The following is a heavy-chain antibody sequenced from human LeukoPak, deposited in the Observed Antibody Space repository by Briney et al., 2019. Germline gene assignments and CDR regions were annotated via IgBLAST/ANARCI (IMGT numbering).Heavy chain of an antibody. J-gene: IGHJ6*03. D-gene: IGHD2-21*02. CDR3: ARSVVTVYYYYMDV. CDR2: IYYSGST. CDR1: GGSISSSSYY. Sequence: SETLSLTCTVSGGSISSSSYYWGWIRQPPGKGLEWVGSIYYSGSTYYNPSLKSRVTTSVDTSKNRFSLRLSSVTAADTAVYYCARSVVTVYYYYMDVWGKGTTVTVSS. V-gene: IGHV4-39*01.